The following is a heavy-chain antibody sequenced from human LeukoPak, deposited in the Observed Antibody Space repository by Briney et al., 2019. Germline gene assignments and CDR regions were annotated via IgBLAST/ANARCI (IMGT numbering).Heavy chain of an antibody. V-gene: IGHV3-21*01. J-gene: IGHJ3*02. Sequence: GGSLRLSCAASGFTFSSYSMTWVRQAPGKGLEWVSSISSSSSYIYYADSVKGRFTISRDNAKNSLYLQMNSLRAEDTAVYYCARVDYGDDDAFDIWGQGTMVTVSS. CDR3: ARVDYGDDDAFDI. D-gene: IGHD4-17*01. CDR1: GFTFSSYS. CDR2: ISSSSSYI.